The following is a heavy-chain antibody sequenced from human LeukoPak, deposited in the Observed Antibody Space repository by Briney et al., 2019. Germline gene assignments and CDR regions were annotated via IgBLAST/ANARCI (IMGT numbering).Heavy chain of an antibody. Sequence: PSETLSLTCAVYGGSFSGYYWSWIRQPPGKGLEWIGETNHSGSTNYNPSLKSRVTISVDTSKNQFSLKLSSVTAADTAVYYCAKDSFYYDSSGYGADYMDVWGKGTTVTISS. CDR2: TNHSGST. J-gene: IGHJ6*03. CDR1: GGSFSGYY. CDR3: AKDSFYYDSSGYGADYMDV. V-gene: IGHV4-34*01. D-gene: IGHD3-22*01.